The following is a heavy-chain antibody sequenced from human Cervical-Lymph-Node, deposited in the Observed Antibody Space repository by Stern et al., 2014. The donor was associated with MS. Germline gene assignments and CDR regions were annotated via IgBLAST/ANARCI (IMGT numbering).Heavy chain of an antibody. V-gene: IGHV3-21*01. CDR3: ARGRGGNYRYYFDY. CDR2: ISSGGSYI. D-gene: IGHD4-23*01. J-gene: IGHJ4*02. CDR1: GFTFSSYS. Sequence: MQLVESGGGLVKPGGSLRLSCAASGFTFSSYSMNWVRQAPGKGLEWVASISSGGSYIYYADSLKGRFTNSRDNAKNSLYLQMNSLRAEDMAVYYCARGRGGNYRYYFDYWGQGTLVTVSS.